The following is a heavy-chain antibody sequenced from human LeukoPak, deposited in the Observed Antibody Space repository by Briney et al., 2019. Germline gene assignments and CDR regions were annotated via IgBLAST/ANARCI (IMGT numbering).Heavy chain of an antibody. V-gene: IGHV1-18*01. J-gene: IGHJ3*02. CDR3: ARDHCGSTSCYDAFDI. Sequence: GASVKVSCKASGGTFSSYAISWVRQAPGQGPEWMGWISAYNGNTNYAQKLQGRVTMTTDTSTSTAYMELRSLRSDDTAVYYCARDHCGSTSCYDAFDIWGQGTMVTVSS. D-gene: IGHD2-2*01. CDR1: GGTFSSYA. CDR2: ISAYNGNT.